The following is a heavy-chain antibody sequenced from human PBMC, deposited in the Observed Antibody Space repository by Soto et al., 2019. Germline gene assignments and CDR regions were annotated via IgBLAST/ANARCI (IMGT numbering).Heavy chain of an antibody. Sequence: SETLSLTCAVSGGSISSGGYSWSWIRQPPGKGLEWIGYIYHRGSTYYNPSLKSRVTISVVRSKNQFSLKLSSVTAADTAVYYCASSTVVVIGGAFDIWGQGTMVTVSS. D-gene: IGHD2-15*01. CDR2: IYHRGST. CDR3: ASSTVVVIGGAFDI. CDR1: GGSISSGGYS. J-gene: IGHJ3*02. V-gene: IGHV4-30-2*01.